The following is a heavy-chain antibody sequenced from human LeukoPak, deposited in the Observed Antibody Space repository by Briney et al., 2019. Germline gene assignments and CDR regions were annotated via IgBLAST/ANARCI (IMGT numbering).Heavy chain of an antibody. D-gene: IGHD7-27*01. CDR3: ASDLTVPPYNWFDP. CDR1: GGSIRSSH. CDR2: IYNSGGT. Sequence: SETLSLTCTVSGGSIRSSHWSWIRQPAGKGLEWIAIIYNSGGTNYNPSLKSRVTIPRDTSKNQFSLTLTSVTAADTAVYYCASDLTVPPYNWFDPWGQGTLVTVSS. V-gene: IGHV4-4*07. J-gene: IGHJ5*02.